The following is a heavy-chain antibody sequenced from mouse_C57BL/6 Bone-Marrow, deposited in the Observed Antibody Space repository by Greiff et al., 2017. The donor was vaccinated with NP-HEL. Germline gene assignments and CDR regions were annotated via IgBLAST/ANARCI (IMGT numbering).Heavy chain of an antibody. CDR3: ARSHDYGSSFYAMDY. D-gene: IGHD1-1*01. Sequence: EVQLQESVAELVRPGASVKLSCTASGFNIKNTYMHWVKQRPEQGLEWIGRIDPANGNTKYAPKFQGKATITADTSSNTAYLQLSSLTSEDTAIYYCARSHDYGSSFYAMDYWGQGTSVTVSS. CDR1: GFNIKNTY. V-gene: IGHV14-3*01. CDR2: IDPANGNT. J-gene: IGHJ4*01.